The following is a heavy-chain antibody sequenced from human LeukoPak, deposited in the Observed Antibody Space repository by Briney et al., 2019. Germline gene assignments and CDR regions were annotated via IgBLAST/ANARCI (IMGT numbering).Heavy chain of an antibody. CDR3: ARDLSSWLV. J-gene: IGHJ3*01. Sequence: GGSLRLSCAASHFTFTSYWMSWVRQAPGKGLEWVAVVSHDGSNEYFVDSVKGRFTISRDNSKNTLYLQMNSLRAEDTAVYYCARDLSSWLVWGQGTMVTVSS. V-gene: IGHV3-30*03. CDR2: VSHDGSNE. CDR1: HFTFTSYW. D-gene: IGHD6-13*01.